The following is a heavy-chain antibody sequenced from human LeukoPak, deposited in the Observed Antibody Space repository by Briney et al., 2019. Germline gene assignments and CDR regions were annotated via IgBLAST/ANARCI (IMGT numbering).Heavy chain of an antibody. CDR1: GFTFSSHA. J-gene: IGHJ4*02. Sequence: PGGSLRLSCEASGFTFSSHAMSWVRQAPGKGLEWVSGIIDSGDITYYANSVKGRFTISRDNAKNSLYLQMNSLRAEDTAVYYCARDSRGAFDYWGQGTLVTVSS. CDR2: IIDSGDIT. V-gene: IGHV3-23*01. CDR3: ARDSRGAFDY. D-gene: IGHD3-10*01.